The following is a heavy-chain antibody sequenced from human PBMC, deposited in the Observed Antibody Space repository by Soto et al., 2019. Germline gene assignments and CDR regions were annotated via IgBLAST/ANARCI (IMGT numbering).Heavy chain of an antibody. CDR3: ARIGLYDSDDYYYPDY. V-gene: IGHV4-59*01. CDR2: VYYNGAS. D-gene: IGHD3-22*01. CDR1: GGSISSYY. Sequence: PSETLSLTCTVSGGSISSYYWNWVRQPPGKGLEWIGFVYYNGASNSNPSLKSRVTISVDTSKNQLSLKLSSVTAADTAVYYCARIGLYDSDDYYYPDYWGQGTLVTVSS. J-gene: IGHJ4*02.